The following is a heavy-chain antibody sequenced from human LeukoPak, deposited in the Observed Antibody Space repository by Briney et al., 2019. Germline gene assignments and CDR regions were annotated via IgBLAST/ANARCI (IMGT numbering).Heavy chain of an antibody. J-gene: IGHJ4*02. CDR3: ARDQGYCTSASCSIDY. D-gene: IGHD2-2*01. V-gene: IGHV1-18*01. Sequence: ASVKVSCKASGCSFTTYAISWVRQAPGQGLEWMGRISAYNGNTNYAQKLQGRVTMTTDTSTNTAYMDLRSLRSDDTAVYYCARDQGYCTSASCSIDYWGQGTLVTVSS. CDR1: GCSFTTYA. CDR2: ISAYNGNT.